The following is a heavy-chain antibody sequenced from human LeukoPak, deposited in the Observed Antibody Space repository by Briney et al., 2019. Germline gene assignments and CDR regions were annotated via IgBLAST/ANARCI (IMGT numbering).Heavy chain of an antibody. CDR2: ISGSGGST. CDR3: AKGGDPWRGWFDP. V-gene: IGHV3-23*01. J-gene: IGHJ5*02. CDR1: GFTFSSYA. Sequence: GGSLRLSCAASGFTFSSYAMSWVRQAPGKGLQWVAAISGSGGSTYYADSVKGRFTISRDNSKNTLYLQMNSLRAEDTAVYYCAKGGDPWRGWFDPWGQGTLVTVSS. D-gene: IGHD3-3*01.